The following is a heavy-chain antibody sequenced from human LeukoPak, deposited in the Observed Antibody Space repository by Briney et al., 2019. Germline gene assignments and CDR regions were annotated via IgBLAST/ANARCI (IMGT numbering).Heavy chain of an antibody. CDR3: AKGRLGTAMWGLDY. D-gene: IGHD2-21*02. Sequence: GGSLRLSCAASGFTFSSYAMSWVRQAAGKGLEWVSAISGSGGSTYYADSVKGRFTISRDNSENTLYLQMNSLRAEDTAVYYCAKGRLGTAMWGLDYWGQGTLVTVSS. V-gene: IGHV3-23*01. J-gene: IGHJ4*02. CDR2: ISGSGGST. CDR1: GFTFSSYA.